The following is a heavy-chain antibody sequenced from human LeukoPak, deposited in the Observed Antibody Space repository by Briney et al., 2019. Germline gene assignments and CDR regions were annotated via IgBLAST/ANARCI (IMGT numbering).Heavy chain of an antibody. J-gene: IGHJ4*02. CDR1: GGSISSYY. CDR3: ARAGVDIVATMSYYFDY. CDR2: IYYSGST. Sequence: PAETLSLTCTVSGGSISSYYWSWIRQFPGKGLEWIGYIYYSGSTYYNPSLKSRVTISVDTSKNQFSLKLSSVTAADTAVYYCARAGVDIVATMSYYFDYWGQGTLVTVSS. D-gene: IGHD5-12*01. V-gene: IGHV4-59*08.